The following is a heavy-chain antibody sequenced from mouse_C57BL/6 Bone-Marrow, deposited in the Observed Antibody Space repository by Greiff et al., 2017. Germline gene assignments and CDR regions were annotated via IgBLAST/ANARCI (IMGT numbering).Heavy chain of an antibody. J-gene: IGHJ3*01. Sequence: QVQLQQSGAELARPGASVKLSCKASGYTFTSYGISWVKQRTGQGLEWIGEIYPRSGNTYYNEKFKGKATHTADKSSSTAYMELRSLTSEDSAVYFCARDSRREFAYWGQGTLVTVSA. CDR2: IYPRSGNT. V-gene: IGHV1-81*01. CDR1: GYTFTSYG. CDR3: ARDSRREFAY.